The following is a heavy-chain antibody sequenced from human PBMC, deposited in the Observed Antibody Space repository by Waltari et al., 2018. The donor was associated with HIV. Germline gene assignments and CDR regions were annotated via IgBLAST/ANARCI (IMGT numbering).Heavy chain of an antibody. CDR2: LYDNGRT. V-gene: IGHV4-4*08. J-gene: IGHJ6*02. CDR3: ATGGARGMDI. Sequence: QVQLQESGTGVVKSSEALSLHCSVSGGSIGSYWLNWVRQPPGKGLQWIGYLYDNGRTIYNPSLRSRVTISSDASGKQFSLKLNSVTAADTAIYYCATGGARGMDIWGHGTTVTVSS. CDR1: GGSIGSYW.